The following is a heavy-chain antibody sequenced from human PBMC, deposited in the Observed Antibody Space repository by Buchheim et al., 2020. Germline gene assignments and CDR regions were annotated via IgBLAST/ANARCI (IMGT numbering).Heavy chain of an antibody. J-gene: IGHJ4*02. CDR1: GGSFSGYY. CDR3: AKGECSSAGCAGDY. V-gene: IGHV4-34*01. Sequence: QVQLQQWGAGLLKPSETLSLTCAVYGGSFSGYYWSWIRQPPGKGLEWIGEINHSGSTNYNPSLKSRVTISVDTSKNQFSLKLSSVNAADTAVYYWAKGECSSAGCAGDYWGQGSL. CDR2: INHSGST. D-gene: IGHD2-2*01.